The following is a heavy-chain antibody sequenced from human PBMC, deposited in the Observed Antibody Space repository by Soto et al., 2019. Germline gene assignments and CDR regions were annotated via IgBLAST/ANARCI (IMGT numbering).Heavy chain of an antibody. CDR3: TKGWLDG. D-gene: IGHD2-15*01. CDR1: GFTFSSHV. CDR2: VGGSGGT. V-gene: IGHV3-23*01. Sequence: ELQLLESGGGLVQPGGSLRLSCVASGFTFSSHVMNGVRQAPGRGLEWVSSVGGSGGTYYADSARGRFTISRDNSKNTVNLQMNSLKAEDTAVYYCTKGWLDGWGQGTTVSVSS. J-gene: IGHJ6*01.